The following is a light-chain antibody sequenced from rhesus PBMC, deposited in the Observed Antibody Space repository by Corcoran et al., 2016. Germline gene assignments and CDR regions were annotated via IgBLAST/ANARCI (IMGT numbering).Light chain of an antibody. CDR1: SSDIGYSDS. CDR3: SAYAGSVSFYV. CDR2: EVS. Sequence: QAAPTQSPSVSGSTGQSITIFCTGTSSDIGYSDSVSWYQQHPGKAPKLMIYEVSKRPSGVSDRFSGSKSGNTASLTISGLQAEDEADYYCSAYAGSVSFYVFGPGPRLAVL. V-gene: IGLV2-19*02. J-gene: IGLJ1*01.